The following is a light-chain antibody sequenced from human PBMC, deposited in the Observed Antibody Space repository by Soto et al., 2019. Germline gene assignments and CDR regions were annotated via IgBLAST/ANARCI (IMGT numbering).Light chain of an antibody. Sequence: AIQFTQSPSCLCASVGDRVTITCRASQDIAIYLAWYQQKPGEAPKLLIYAASTLYGGVPSRFSGSGSGTDFALTITSLQAEDFATYYCLQDYNYPRTFGQGTKVDIK. J-gene: IGKJ1*01. V-gene: IGKV1-6*01. CDR1: QDIAIY. CDR3: LQDYNYPRT. CDR2: AAS.